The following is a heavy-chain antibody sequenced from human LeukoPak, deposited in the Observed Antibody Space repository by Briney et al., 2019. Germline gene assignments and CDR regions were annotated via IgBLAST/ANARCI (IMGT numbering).Heavy chain of an antibody. D-gene: IGHD3-22*01. V-gene: IGHV4-34*01. J-gene: IGHJ6*02. CDR2: INHSGST. Sequence: SETLSLTCAVYGGSFSGYYWSWIRQPPGKGLEWIGEINHSGSTNYNPSLKSRVTISVDTSKNQFSLKLSSVTAADTAVYYCARLLQGTMDVWGQGTTVTVSS. CDR1: GGSFSGYY. CDR3: ARLLQGTMDV.